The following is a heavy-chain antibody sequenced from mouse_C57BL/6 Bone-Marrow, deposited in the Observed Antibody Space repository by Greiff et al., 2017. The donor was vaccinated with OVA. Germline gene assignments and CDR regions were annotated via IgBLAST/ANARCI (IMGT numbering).Heavy chain of an antibody. CDR1: GFSLTSYG. D-gene: IGHD2-4*01. V-gene: IGHV2-5*01. J-gene: IGHJ2*01. Sequence: QVQLKESGPGLVQPSQSLSITCTVSGFSLTSYGVHWVRQSPGKGLEWLGVIWRGGSTDYNAAFMSRLSITKDNSKSQVFFKMNSLQADDTAIYYCAKNGDYGKTYFDYWGQGTTLTVSS. CDR2: IWRGGST. CDR3: AKNGDYGKTYFDY.